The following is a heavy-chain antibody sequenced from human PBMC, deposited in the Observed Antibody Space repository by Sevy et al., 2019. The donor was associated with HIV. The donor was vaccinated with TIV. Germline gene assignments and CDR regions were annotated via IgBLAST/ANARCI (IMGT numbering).Heavy chain of an antibody. D-gene: IGHD3-16*02. V-gene: IGHV3-48*01. CDR2: ISSSSSTI. CDR3: ARSYDYVWGSYRYYRDDAFDI. Sequence: GGSLRLSCAASGFTFSSYSMNWVRQAPGKGLEWVSYISSSSSTIYYADSVKGRFTISRDKAKNSLYLQMNSLRAEDTAVYYCARSYDYVWGSYRYYRDDAFDIWGQGTMVTVSS. CDR1: GFTFSSYS. J-gene: IGHJ3*02.